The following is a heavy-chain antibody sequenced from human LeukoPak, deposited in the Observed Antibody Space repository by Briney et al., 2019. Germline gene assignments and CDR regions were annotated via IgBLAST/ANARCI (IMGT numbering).Heavy chain of an antibody. J-gene: IGHJ4*02. CDR3: ARIGFGYSYGQGFDY. V-gene: IGHV3-33*08. CDR1: GLPLSSYG. D-gene: IGHD5-18*01. Sequence: GGPLSSPCAAPGLPLSSYGMHWVRQPPGKGREGVAVIWYDGSNKYYADSVKGRFTISRDNSKNTLYLQMNSLRAEDTAVYYCARIGFGYSYGQGFDYWGQGTLVSVSS. CDR2: IWYDGSNK.